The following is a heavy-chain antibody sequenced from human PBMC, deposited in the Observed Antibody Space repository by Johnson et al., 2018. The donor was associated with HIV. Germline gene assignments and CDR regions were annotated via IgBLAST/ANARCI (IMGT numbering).Heavy chain of an antibody. D-gene: IGHD4/OR15-4a*01. CDR2: ISYDGSNK. J-gene: IGHJ3*02. Sequence: VQLVESGGGVVQPGRSLRLSCAASVFTFSSYVMHWVRQAPGKGLEWVAVISYDGSNKYYADPVKGRFTISRDNSKNTLYLQMNSLRAEDTAVYYCARGGASDAFDIWGQGTMVTVSS. V-gene: IGHV3-30-3*01. CDR1: VFTFSSYV. CDR3: ARGGASDAFDI.